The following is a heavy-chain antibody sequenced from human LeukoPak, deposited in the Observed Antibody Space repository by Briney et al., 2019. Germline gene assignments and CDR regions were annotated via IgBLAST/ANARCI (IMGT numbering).Heavy chain of an antibody. Sequence: SETLSLTCAVYGVSFSGYYWGWLRQPPGKGLEWLGEINHSGSTNYNPSLKSRVTISVDTSKNQFSLKLSSVTAADTAVYYCARGILVREYGGNIFDYWGQGTLVTVSS. D-gene: IGHD4-23*01. J-gene: IGHJ4*02. CDR3: ARGILVREYGGNIFDY. V-gene: IGHV4-34*01. CDR2: INHSGST. CDR1: GVSFSGYY.